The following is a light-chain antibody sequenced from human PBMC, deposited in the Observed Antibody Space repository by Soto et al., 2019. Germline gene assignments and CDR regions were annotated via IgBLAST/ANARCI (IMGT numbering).Light chain of an antibody. CDR1: SSDVGGYNY. CDR3: TSYAGDTNLGV. CDR2: EVS. V-gene: IGLV2-8*01. Sequence: QSALTQPPSASGYPGQSVTISCTGTSSDVGGYNYVSWYQQHPGKAPKLMIYEVSKRPSGVPDRFSGSKSGNTASLTVSGLQAEDEADYYCTSYAGDTNLGVVGGGTKLTVL. J-gene: IGLJ3*02.